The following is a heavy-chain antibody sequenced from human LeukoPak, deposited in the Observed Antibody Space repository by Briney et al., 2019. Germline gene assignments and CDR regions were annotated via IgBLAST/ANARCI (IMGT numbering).Heavy chain of an antibody. Sequence: PGGSLRLSCAASGFTFDDYTMHWVRQAPGKGLEWVSLISWDGGSTYYADSVKGRFTISRDNSKNTLYLQMNSLRAEDTAVYYCATLKGAFDIWGQGTMVTVSS. CDR1: GFTFDDYT. CDR2: ISWDGGST. V-gene: IGHV3-43*01. CDR3: ATLKGAFDI. J-gene: IGHJ3*02.